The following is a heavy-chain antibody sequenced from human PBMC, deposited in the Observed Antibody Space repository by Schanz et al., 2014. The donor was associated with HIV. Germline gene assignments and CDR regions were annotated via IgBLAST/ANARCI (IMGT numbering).Heavy chain of an antibody. CDR1: GFTFSSYG. D-gene: IGHD3-3*01. V-gene: IGHV3-30*18. J-gene: IGHJ6*02. Sequence: QVQLVESGGGVVQPGRSLRLSCAASGFTFSSYGMHWVRQGPGKGLEWVAVISYDGSEKYYADSVKGRFTISRDNSKNTLYLQMNSLRAEDTAVYYCAKDQGYDFWSGYYNYYGMDVWGPGTSVTVSS. CDR3: AKDQGYDFWSGYYNYYGMDV. CDR2: ISYDGSEK.